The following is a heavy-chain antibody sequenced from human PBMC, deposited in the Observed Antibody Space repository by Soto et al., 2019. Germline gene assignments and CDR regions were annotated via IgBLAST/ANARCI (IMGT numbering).Heavy chain of an antibody. CDR3: AKGTGYSSSSGTFDY. CDR2: ISWNSGSI. Sequence: GGSLRLSCAASGFTFDDYAMHWVRQAPGKGLEWVSGISWNSGSIGYADSVKGRFTISRDNAKNSLYLQMNSLRAEDTALYYCAKGTGYSSSSGTFDYWGQGTLVTVSS. V-gene: IGHV3-9*01. D-gene: IGHD6-6*01. CDR1: GFTFDDYA. J-gene: IGHJ4*02.